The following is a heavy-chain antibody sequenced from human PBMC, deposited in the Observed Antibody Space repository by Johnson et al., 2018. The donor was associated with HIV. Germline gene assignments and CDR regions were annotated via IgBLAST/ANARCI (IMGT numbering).Heavy chain of an antibody. V-gene: IGHV3-66*03. CDR3: AKDVGNYWPDAFDI. Sequence: VQLVESGGGLIQPGGSLRLSCAASGFAVSSNYMSWVRQAPGKGLEWVSVISCGRNTYYAASLKGRFTISSANSKNTLYLQMNNLRVEDTAVYYCAKDVGNYWPDAFDIWGQGAVVTVSS. CDR1: GFAVSSNY. J-gene: IGHJ3*02. CDR2: ISCGRNT. D-gene: IGHD3-3*01.